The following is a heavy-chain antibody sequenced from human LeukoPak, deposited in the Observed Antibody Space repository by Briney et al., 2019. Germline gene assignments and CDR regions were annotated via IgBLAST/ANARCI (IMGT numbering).Heavy chain of an antibody. D-gene: IGHD6-13*01. V-gene: IGHV4-59*01. J-gene: IGHJ4*02. CDR2: IYYGGST. CDR3: ARGLMMAVAGRGEFHY. Sequence: SETLSLTCTVSGGSISSYYWSWIRQPPGKGLEWIGYIYYGGSTNYNPSLKSRVTISVDTSKNQFSLKLSSVTAADTAVYYCARGLMMAVAGRGEFHYWGQGTLVTVPS. CDR1: GGSISSYY.